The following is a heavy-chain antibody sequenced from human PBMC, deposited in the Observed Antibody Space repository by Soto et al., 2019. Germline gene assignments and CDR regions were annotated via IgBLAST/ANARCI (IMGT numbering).Heavy chain of an antibody. D-gene: IGHD3-3*01. CDR1: GGTFSSYA. Sequence: QVQLVQSGAEVKKPGSSVKVSYKASGGTFSSYAISWVRQAPGQGLEWMGGIIPIFGTANYAQKFQGRVTITADESTSTAYMELSSLRSEDTAVYYCARQRITIFGVLLYRREFDYWGQGTLVTVSS. CDR2: IIPIFGTA. V-gene: IGHV1-69*01. J-gene: IGHJ4*02. CDR3: ARQRITIFGVLLYRREFDY.